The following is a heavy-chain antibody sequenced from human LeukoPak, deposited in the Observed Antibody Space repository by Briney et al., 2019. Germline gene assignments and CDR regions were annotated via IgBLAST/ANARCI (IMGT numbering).Heavy chain of an antibody. Sequence: SVKVSCKASGGTFSSYAISWVRQAPGQGLEWMGGIIPIFGTANYAQKFQGRVTITADESTSTAYMELSSLRSEDTAVYYCARVEVVVIAPGVLYYYYMDVWGKGTTVTVSS. CDR1: GGTFSSYA. V-gene: IGHV1-69*13. CDR2: IIPIFGTA. D-gene: IGHD2-21*01. CDR3: ARVEVVVIAPGVLYYYYMDV. J-gene: IGHJ6*03.